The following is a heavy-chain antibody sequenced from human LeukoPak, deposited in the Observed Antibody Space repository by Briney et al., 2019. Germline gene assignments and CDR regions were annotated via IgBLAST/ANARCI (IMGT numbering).Heavy chain of an antibody. CDR2: ISYDGSNK. D-gene: IGHD3-10*01. V-gene: IGHV3-30-3*01. CDR1: GFTFSSYA. J-gene: IGHJ4*02. CDR3: AKAGGSGSIRSVSDY. Sequence: GGSLRLSCAASGFTFSSYAMHWVRQAPGKGLEWVAVISYDGSNKYYADSVKGRFTISRDNSKNTLYLQMNSLRAEDTAVYYCAKAGGSGSIRSVSDYWGQGTLVTVSS.